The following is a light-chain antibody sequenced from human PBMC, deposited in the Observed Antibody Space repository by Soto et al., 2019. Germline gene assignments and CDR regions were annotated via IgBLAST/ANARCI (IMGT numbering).Light chain of an antibody. V-gene: IGKV2-30*02. Sequence: DVVMTQSPLSLPVTLGQPASISCRSSQSLIHSDGSTYLNWFQQRPGQSPRRLIYEVSDRDSGVXDXSSGSGSGTDFTLKISRVEAEDVGVYYCMQGTHWPWTFGQGTEVEIK. CDR2: EVS. CDR1: QSLIHSDGSTY. CDR3: MQGTHWPWT. J-gene: IGKJ1*01.